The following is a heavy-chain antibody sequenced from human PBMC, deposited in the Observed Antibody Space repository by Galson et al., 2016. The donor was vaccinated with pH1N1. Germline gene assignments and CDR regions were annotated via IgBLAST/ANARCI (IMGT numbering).Heavy chain of an antibody. CDR3: ARGGYCSGGSCYDVFDY. CDR1: GYTFTDYD. CDR2: TNPNNDNP. V-gene: IGHV1-8*01. D-gene: IGHD2-15*01. Sequence: SVKVSCKASGYTFTDYDINWVRQGTGQGLEWMGWTNPNNDNPGYAQKFQGRVTMTRNTSISTAYMELSSLRSEDTAVYYRARGGYCSGGSCYDVFDYWGQGTLVTVS. J-gene: IGHJ4*02.